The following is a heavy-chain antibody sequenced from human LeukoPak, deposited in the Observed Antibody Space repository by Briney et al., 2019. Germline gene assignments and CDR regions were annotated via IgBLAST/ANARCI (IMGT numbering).Heavy chain of an antibody. CDR2: IINDGITT. CDR1: GLTFHNTW. V-gene: IGHV3-74*01. CDR3: AADGEYAFLV. D-gene: IGHD2/OR15-2a*01. J-gene: IGHJ3*01. Sequence: GGSLRLSCAASGLTFHNTWMHWIRQAPGNGLVWVSRIINDGITTTYADSVKGRFTISRDNAKNTLYLQMNSLRADDTGVYYCAADGEYAFLVWGQGTMVTVSS.